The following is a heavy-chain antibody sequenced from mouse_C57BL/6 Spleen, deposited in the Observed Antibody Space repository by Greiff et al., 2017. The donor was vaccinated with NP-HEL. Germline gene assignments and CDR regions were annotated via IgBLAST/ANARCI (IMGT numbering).Heavy chain of an antibody. CDR2: IDPENGDT. CDR3: TTSLSFDY. D-gene: IGHD3-2*02. CDR1: GFNIKDDY. J-gene: IGHJ2*01. V-gene: IGHV14-4*01. Sequence: EVQLQQSGAELVRPGASVKLSCTASGFNIKDDYMHWVKQRPEQGLEWIGWIDPENGDTEYASKFQGKATITADTSSNTAYLQLSSLTSEDTAVYYCTTSLSFDYWGKGTTLTVSS.